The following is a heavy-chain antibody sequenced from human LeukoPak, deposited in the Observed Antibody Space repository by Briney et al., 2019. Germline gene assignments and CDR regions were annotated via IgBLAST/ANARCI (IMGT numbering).Heavy chain of an antibody. J-gene: IGHJ5*02. CDR2: INPNSGGT. D-gene: IGHD6-13*01. Sequence: ASVKVSCKASGYTFTGYYMHWVRQAPGQGLEWMGWINPNSGGTNYAQKFQGRVTMTRDTSISTTYVELSRLRSDDTAVYYCARVGSSSWLNWFDPWGQGTLVTVSS. CDR3: ARVGSSSWLNWFDP. CDR1: GYTFTGYY. V-gene: IGHV1-2*02.